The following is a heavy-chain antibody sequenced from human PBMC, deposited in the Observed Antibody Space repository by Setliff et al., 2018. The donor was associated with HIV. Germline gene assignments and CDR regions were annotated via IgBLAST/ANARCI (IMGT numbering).Heavy chain of an antibody. V-gene: IGHV3-21*01. D-gene: IGHD1-26*01. Sequence: PGGSLRLSCAASRFIFSNYGMNWVRQAPGKGLEWVSSISNSGTYMYYTDSVKGRFTISRDNAKNYLYLQMNSLRADDTAVYYCARAPNGGWWEGGIPFDIWGQGTLVTVSS. J-gene: IGHJ4*02. CDR3: ARAPNGGWWEGGIPFDI. CDR2: ISNSGTYM. CDR1: RFIFSNYG.